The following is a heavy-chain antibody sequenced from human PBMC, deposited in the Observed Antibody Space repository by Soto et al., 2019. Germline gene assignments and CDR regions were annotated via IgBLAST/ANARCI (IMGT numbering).Heavy chain of an antibody. CDR2: IRSKAYGGTT. V-gene: IGHV3-49*04. D-gene: IGHD3-16*01. CDR1: GFTFGDYA. J-gene: IGHJ4*02. CDR3: RGYDYVWGSPTPDY. Sequence: GGSLRLSCTASGFTFGDYAMSWVRQAPGQGLKWVGFIRSKAYGGTTEYAASVKGRFTISRDDSKSIAYLQMNSLKTEDTAVYYCRGYDYVWGSPTPDYWGQLTLVTVSS.